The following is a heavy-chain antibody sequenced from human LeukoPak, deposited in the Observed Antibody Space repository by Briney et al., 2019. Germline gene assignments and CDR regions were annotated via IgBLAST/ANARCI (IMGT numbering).Heavy chain of an antibody. Sequence: ASVTVSFKASGYTFTNYGITWVGQAPGQGGEGMGWISAYNGDTNYAQKLQARVTMTTDTSTSTAYMELRSLRSDDTAVYYCATDRIAAAGFAFDIWGQGTMVTVSS. D-gene: IGHD6-13*01. CDR2: ISAYNGDT. V-gene: IGHV1-18*01. CDR3: ATDRIAAAGFAFDI. J-gene: IGHJ3*02. CDR1: GYTFTNYG.